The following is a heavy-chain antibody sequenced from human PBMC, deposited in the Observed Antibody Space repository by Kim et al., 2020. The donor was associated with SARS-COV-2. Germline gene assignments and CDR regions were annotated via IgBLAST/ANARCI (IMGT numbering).Heavy chain of an antibody. CDR2: I. J-gene: IGHJ4*02. CDR3: ARGSGWHHDY. V-gene: IGHV3-21*01. D-gene: IGHD6-19*01. Sequence: IYYAASVKGRFTISRDNAKNQLYLQMNRLRAEDTAVYYCARGSGWHHDYWGQGTLVTVSS.